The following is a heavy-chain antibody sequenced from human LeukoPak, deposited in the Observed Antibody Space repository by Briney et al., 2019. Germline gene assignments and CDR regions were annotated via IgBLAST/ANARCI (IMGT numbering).Heavy chain of an antibody. Sequence: PGGSLRLSCAASGFTFSSYSMNWVRQAPGKGLEWVSPISSSSSYIYYVDSVKGRFTISRDNAKNSLYLQMNSLRAEDTAVYYCARVPSIAAAAYEDWYFDLWGRGTLVTVSS. D-gene: IGHD6-13*01. CDR3: ARVPSIAAAAYEDWYFDL. CDR2: ISSSSSYI. CDR1: GFTFSSYS. J-gene: IGHJ2*01. V-gene: IGHV3-21*01.